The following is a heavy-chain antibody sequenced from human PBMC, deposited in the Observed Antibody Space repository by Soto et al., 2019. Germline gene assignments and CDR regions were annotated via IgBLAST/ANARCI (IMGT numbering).Heavy chain of an antibody. Sequence: GGSLTPSCAAAGFTFSRYAIHWVRQAPGKGLEWVAVISYDGSNKYYADSVTGRSTMSRDNPKNTLYLQMNSLGAEATAVYYCARDRVWGTVAGIVYYFDYWGQGTLVTVSS. D-gene: IGHD6-19*01. J-gene: IGHJ4*02. CDR2: ISYDGSNK. V-gene: IGHV3-30-3*01. CDR3: ARDRVWGTVAGIVYYFDY. CDR1: GFTFSRYA.